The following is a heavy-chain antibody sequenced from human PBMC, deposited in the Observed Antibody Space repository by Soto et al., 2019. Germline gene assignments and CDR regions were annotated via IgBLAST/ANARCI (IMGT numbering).Heavy chain of an antibody. Sequence: ASVKVSCKASGYTFTSYYMHWVRQAPGQGLEWMGIINPRGGSTSYAQKFQGRVTMTRDTSTSTVYMELSSLKSEDTAVYFCARAYTVTTPNDYWGQGTLVTVSS. CDR2: INPRGGST. V-gene: IGHV1-46*03. J-gene: IGHJ4*02. CDR1: GYTFTSYY. CDR3: ARAYTVTTPNDY. D-gene: IGHD4-17*01.